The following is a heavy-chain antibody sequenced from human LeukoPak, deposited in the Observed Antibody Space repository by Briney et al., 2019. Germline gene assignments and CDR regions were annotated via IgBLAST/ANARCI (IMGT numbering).Heavy chain of an antibody. V-gene: IGHV3-23*01. Sequence: GGSLRLSCAASGFTFSSYAMSWVRQAPGKGLEWVSAISGSGGSTYYADSVKGRFTISRDNSKNTLYLQMNSLRAEDTAVYYCAKDAAAGTLFRGYYFDYWGQGTLVTVSS. CDR1: GFTFSSYA. CDR2: ISGSGGST. J-gene: IGHJ4*02. D-gene: IGHD6-13*01. CDR3: AKDAAAGTLFRGYYFDY.